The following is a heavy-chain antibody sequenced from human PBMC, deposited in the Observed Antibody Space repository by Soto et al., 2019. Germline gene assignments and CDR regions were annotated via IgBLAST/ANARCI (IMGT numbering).Heavy chain of an antibody. V-gene: IGHV4-31*03. J-gene: IGHJ4*02. D-gene: IGHD3-22*01. Sequence: PSETLSLPCPVSGCSISSGGYYWSWIRQHPGKGLEWIGYIYYSGSTYYNPSLKSRVTISVDTSKNQFSLKLSSVTAADTAVYYCARLDSSGYYYGYYFDYWGQGTLVPVSS. CDR2: IYYSGST. CDR1: GCSISSGGYY. CDR3: ARLDSSGYYYGYYFDY.